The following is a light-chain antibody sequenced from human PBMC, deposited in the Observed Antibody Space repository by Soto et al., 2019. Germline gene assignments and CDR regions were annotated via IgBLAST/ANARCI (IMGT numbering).Light chain of an antibody. CDR3: SSYTSSGTLVL. Sequence: QSVLTQPASVSGSPGQSITISCTRTSSDVGDYDYVSWYQQHPGKAPKLMFYDVSNRPSGVSNRFSGSKSGNTASLTISGLQAEDEGDYYCSSYTSSGTLVLFGGGTKLTVL. CDR1: SSDVGDYDY. J-gene: IGLJ2*01. V-gene: IGLV2-14*01. CDR2: DVS.